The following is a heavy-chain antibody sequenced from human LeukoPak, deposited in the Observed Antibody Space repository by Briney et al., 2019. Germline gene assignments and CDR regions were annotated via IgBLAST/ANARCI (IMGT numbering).Heavy chain of an antibody. V-gene: IGHV3-11*01. J-gene: IGHJ4*02. CDR1: GFTFSDYY. CDR2: ISSGAGTI. Sequence: GGSLRLSCAASGFTFSDYYMSWIRQAPGKGLEWVSYISSGAGTIYYADSVKGRFTISRDNAKNSLYLHKNSLRAEDTAVYYCARGLRAYYDSSGYYAFEYWGQGTLVTVSS. D-gene: IGHD3-22*01. CDR3: ARGLRAYYDSSGYYAFEY.